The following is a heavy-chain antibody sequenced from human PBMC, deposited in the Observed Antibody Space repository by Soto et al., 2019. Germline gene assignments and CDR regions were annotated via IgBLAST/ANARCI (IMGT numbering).Heavy chain of an antibody. CDR3: AKDQWEDCSSTSCYPYYYYYGMDV. CDR2: ISYDGSNK. CDR1: GFTFSSYG. V-gene: IGHV3-30*18. J-gene: IGHJ6*02. D-gene: IGHD2-2*01. Sequence: QVQLVESGGGVVQPGRSLRLSCAASGFTFSSYGMHWVRQAPGKGLEWVAVISYDGSNKYYADSVKGRFTISRDNSKNTLYLQMNSLRAEDTAVYYCAKDQWEDCSSTSCYPYYYYYGMDVWGQGTTVTVSS.